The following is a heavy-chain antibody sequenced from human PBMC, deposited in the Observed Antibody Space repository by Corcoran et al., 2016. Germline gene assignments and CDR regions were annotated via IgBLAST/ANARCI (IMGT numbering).Heavy chain of an antibody. J-gene: IGHJ6*02. CDR3: ARGRIRAIANYYSGLYV. Sequence: DVKQVESGGGLIQPGGSLRLSCETSGFIVRGTYVSWVRQAPGKGMERVSIIWSDDSATYADSVKGRFTMTRDNSKNMLYLKMNNVGAENTAVYYCARGRIRAIANYYSGLYVWGQGTAVSVSS. D-gene: IGHD5-18*01. V-gene: IGHV3-53*01. CDR1: GFIVRGTY. CDR2: IWSDDSA.